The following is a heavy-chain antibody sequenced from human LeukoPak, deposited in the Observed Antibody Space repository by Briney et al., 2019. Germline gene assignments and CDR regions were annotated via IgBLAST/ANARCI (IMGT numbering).Heavy chain of an antibody. V-gene: IGHV2-70*04. J-gene: IGHJ6*04. CDR1: GFSLSTSGMR. CDR3: ARMRGGNRYTNGMDV. CDR2: IDWDDDK. D-gene: IGHD5-18*01. Sequence: SGPALVKPTQTLTLTCTFSGFSLSTSGMRVNWIRQPPGKALEWLARIDWDDDKFYSTSLKTRLTISKDTSKNQVVLTMTNMDPVDTATYYCARMRGGNRYTNGMDVWGKGATVTVSS.